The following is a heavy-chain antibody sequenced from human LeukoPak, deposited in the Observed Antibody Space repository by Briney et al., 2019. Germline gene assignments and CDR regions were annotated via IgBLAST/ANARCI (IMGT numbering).Heavy chain of an antibody. Sequence: GGTLRLSCAVSGFTFSNYGMSWVRQAPGKGLEWVSIISVSGDSTYYADSVKGRFTISRDNSKNTLYLQMNSLRAEDTALYYCAKGHSSGWQRCWFDPWGQGTLVTVSS. D-gene: IGHD6-19*01. J-gene: IGHJ5*02. V-gene: IGHV3-23*01. CDR3: AKGHSSGWQRCWFDP. CDR2: ISVSGDST. CDR1: GFTFSNYG.